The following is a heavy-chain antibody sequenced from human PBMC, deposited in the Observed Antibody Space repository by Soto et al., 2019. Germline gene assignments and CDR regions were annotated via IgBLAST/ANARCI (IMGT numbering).Heavy chain of an antibody. CDR3: ARHTPAISISDH. V-gene: IGHV4-39*01. CDR1: GGSISSSSYY. D-gene: IGHD2-15*01. J-gene: IGHJ4*02. Sequence: SETLSLTCTVSGGSISSSSYYWGWIRQPPGKGLERIGSIYYSGSTYYNPSLKSRVTISVDTSKNQFSLKLSSVTAAYTAVYYCARHTPAISISDHWGQGTLVTVSS. CDR2: IYYSGST.